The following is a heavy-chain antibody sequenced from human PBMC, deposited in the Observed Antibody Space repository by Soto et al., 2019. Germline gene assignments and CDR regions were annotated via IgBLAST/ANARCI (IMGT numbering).Heavy chain of an antibody. D-gene: IGHD2-2*01. Sequence: QVQLVQSGAEVEKPGASVKVSCKAPGYTFTNYAVHWVHQAPGQRLEWRGWINAGNGNTRYSQKFQGRVTITRDTSARTAYMELSSLRSEDTAVYYCARGHLAVVPVASWYFYMDVWGKGTTVTVSS. J-gene: IGHJ6*03. V-gene: IGHV1-3*01. CDR1: GYTFTNYA. CDR2: INAGNGNT. CDR3: ARGHLAVVPVASWYFYMDV.